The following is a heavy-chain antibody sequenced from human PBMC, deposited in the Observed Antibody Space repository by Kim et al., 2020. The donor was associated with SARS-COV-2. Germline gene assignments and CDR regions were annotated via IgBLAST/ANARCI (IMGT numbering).Heavy chain of an antibody. V-gene: IGHV4-39*01. CDR1: GGSISSSSYY. CDR2: IYYSGST. Sequence: SETLSLTCTVSGGSISSSSYYWGWIRQPPGKGLEWIGSIYYSGSTYYNPSLKSRVTISVDTSKNQFSLKLSSVTAADTAVYYGARGLGGYYYVAGPHLFDYWGQGTLVTVSS. CDR3: ARGLGGYYYVAGPHLFDY. J-gene: IGHJ4*02. D-gene: IGHD3-22*01.